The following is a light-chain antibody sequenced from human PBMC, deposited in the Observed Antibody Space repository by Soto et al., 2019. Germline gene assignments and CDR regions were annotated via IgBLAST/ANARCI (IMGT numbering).Light chain of an antibody. CDR2: DAS. CDR3: QQYNTFSSPT. CDR1: QSINIW. Sequence: DIQMTQSPSTLSASVGDRVTITCRASQSINIWLAWYQQKPGKAPNVLIYDASTLQSGVPSRFIGSGSGTQFTLTISSLQPDDFATYYCQQYNTFSSPTFGQGTQLEIK. V-gene: IGKV1-5*01. J-gene: IGKJ2*01.